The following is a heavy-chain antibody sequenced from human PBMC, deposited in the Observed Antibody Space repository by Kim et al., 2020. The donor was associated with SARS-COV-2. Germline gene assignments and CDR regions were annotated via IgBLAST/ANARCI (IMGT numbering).Heavy chain of an antibody. CDR1: GFTFSNAW. Sequence: GGSLRLSCAASGFTFSNAWMSWVRQAPGKGLEWVGRIKSKTDGGTTDYAAPVKGRFTISRDDSKNTLYLQMNSLKTEDTAVYYCTVLVVERNWYGMDVWGQGTTVTVSS. J-gene: IGHJ6*02. D-gene: IGHD2-2*01. V-gene: IGHV3-15*01. CDR3: TVLVVERNWYGMDV. CDR2: IKSKTDGGTT.